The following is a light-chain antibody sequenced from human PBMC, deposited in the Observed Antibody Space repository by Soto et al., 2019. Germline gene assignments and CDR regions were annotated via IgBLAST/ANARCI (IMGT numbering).Light chain of an antibody. CDR1: QGIRNY. V-gene: IGKV1-9*01. CDR3: QQLNSYPPWT. J-gene: IGKJ1*01. Sequence: DRQLTQSPSFLSASVGDRVTITCRASQGIRNYLAWFQQKPGKAPKLLIYAASTLQSGVPSRFSGSGSGTEFTLTISSLQPEDFATYYCQQLNSYPPWTFGQGTKVEIK. CDR2: AAS.